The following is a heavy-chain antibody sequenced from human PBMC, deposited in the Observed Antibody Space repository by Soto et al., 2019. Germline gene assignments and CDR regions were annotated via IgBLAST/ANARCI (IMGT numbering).Heavy chain of an antibody. CDR3: ACHDVYLGSWYFDS. CDR2: IYYSGNT. J-gene: IGHJ4*02. V-gene: IGHV4-39*01. D-gene: IGHD2-8*01. CDR1: GGAISSSDYF. Sequence: SETLSLTCSISGGAISSSDYFWGWVRQPPGKGLEWIGSIYYSGNTYYNPSLKSRVTISIDTSKNQFSLKLTSVAAADTAVYYSACHDVYLGSWYFDSWGQGTLVTVSS.